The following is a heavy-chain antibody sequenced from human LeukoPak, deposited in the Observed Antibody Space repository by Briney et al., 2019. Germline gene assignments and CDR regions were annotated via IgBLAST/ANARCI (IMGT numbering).Heavy chain of an antibody. V-gene: IGHV3-9*01. J-gene: IGHJ6*02. Sequence: TGGSLRLSCEVSGFSFEDYGTHWVRQPPGKGLEWVSSINDNGDKTDYADSVKGRFTVSRDNAKKSLYLQMNSLRPEDTALYYCAKHLRATNTYLFYGLDVWGPGTTVTVSS. D-gene: IGHD2-8*01. CDR3: AKHLRATNTYLFYGLDV. CDR1: GFSFEDYG. CDR2: INDNGDKT.